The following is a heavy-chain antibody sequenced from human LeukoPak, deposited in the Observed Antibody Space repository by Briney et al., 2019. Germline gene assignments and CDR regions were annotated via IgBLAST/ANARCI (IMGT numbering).Heavy chain of an antibody. CDR2: INAGNGNT. D-gene: IGHD6-13*01. V-gene: IGHV1-3*03. J-gene: IGHJ6*03. CDR1: GYTFTSYA. Sequence: ASVKVSCKASGYTFTSYAMHWVRQAPGQRLEWMGWINAGNGNTKYSQEFQGRVTITRDTSASTAYMELSSLRSEDTAVYYCARGGGIADYYYYYYMDVWGKGTTVTISS. CDR3: ARGGGIADYYYYYYMDV.